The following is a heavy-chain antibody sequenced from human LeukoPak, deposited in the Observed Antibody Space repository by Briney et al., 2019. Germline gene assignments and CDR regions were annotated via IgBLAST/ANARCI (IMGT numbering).Heavy chain of an antibody. J-gene: IGHJ4*02. V-gene: IGHV3-23*01. CDR3: AKWGDYDILTGYYDSDY. CDR1: GFTFSKHA. Sequence: GGSLRLSCEDSGFTFSKHAMTWVRQAPGKGLEWVSAIGGRDGGTYYADSVKGRFTVSRDDPKNTLYLQMNTLRAEDTAVYYCAKWGDYDILTGYYDSDYWGQGTLVTVSS. D-gene: IGHD3-9*01. CDR2: IGGRDGGT.